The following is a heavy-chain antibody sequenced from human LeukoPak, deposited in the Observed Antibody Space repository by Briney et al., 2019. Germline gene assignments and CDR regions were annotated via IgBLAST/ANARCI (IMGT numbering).Heavy chain of an antibody. V-gene: IGHV3-21*01. CDR3: ATISGGIAAAGQNWFDP. D-gene: IGHD6-13*01. CDR2: ISSSSRYI. CDR1: GFTFSSYS. J-gene: IGHJ5*02. Sequence: GGSLRLSCAASGFTFSSYSMNWVRQAPGKGLEWVSSISSSSRYIYYADSVKGRFTISRDNAKNSLYLQMNSLRAEDTAVYYCATISGGIAAAGQNWFDPWGQGTLVTVSS.